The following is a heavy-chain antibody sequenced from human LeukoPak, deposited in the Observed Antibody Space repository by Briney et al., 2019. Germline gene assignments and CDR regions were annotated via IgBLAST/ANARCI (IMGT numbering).Heavy chain of an antibody. CDR2: IRNKGYGGTT. V-gene: IGHV3-49*04. CDR3: TREDVWGSYRYSS. CDR1: GFTLGDYS. D-gene: IGHD3-16*02. Sequence: GGSLRLSCTASGFTLGDYSMCWVRQVPGKGLEGLGFIRNKGYGGTTESAASVKGRFTISRDDSKSIAYLQMNSLKTEDTAVYYCTREDVWGSYRYSSWGQGTLVTVSP. J-gene: IGHJ5*02.